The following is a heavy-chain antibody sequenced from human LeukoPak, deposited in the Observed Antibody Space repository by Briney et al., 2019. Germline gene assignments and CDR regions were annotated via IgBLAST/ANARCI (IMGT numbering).Heavy chain of an antibody. CDR3: ARPRLLYGSGPILV. J-gene: IGHJ4*02. CDR2: MSHSGYP. V-gene: IGHV4-34*01. Sequence: PSETLSLTCAVYGGSFSGYSWTRIRQPPGKGLEWIEEMSHSGYPNYNPSLKSRVAISVDTSKNQFSLNLTSLTAADTAVYYCARPRLLYGSGPILVWGRGNLVTVSS. D-gene: IGHD3-10*01. CDR1: GGSFSGYS.